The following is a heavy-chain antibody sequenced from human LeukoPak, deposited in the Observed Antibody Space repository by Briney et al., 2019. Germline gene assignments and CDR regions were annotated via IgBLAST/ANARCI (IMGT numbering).Heavy chain of an antibody. Sequence: PGGSLRLSCAASGFTFSSYGMHWVRQAPGKGLEWVAFIRYDGSNKYYADSVKGRFTISRDNSKNTLYLQMNSLRAEDTAVYYCAREFSVGGTSSWYGGRYFDYWGQGTLVTVSS. J-gene: IGHJ4*02. CDR1: GFTFSSYG. D-gene: IGHD6-13*01. CDR3: AREFSVGGTSSWYGGRYFDY. V-gene: IGHV3-30*02. CDR2: IRYDGSNK.